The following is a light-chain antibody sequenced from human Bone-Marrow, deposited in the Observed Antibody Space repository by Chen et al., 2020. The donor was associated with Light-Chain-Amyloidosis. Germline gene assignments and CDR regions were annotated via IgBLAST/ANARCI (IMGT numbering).Light chain of an antibody. J-gene: IGKJ2*01. CDR2: KSS. V-gene: IGKV1-5*03. Sequence: DIRMTQSPSTLSASVGDRVTITCRDSQDIGDWLAWFQQQPGKAPKLLIYKSSNLQTGVPSRFSGSGSVTEFTLSINSLHPDDFATDFCQQCMLYSFTFGHGTKL. CDR1: QDIGDW. CDR3: QQCMLYSFT.